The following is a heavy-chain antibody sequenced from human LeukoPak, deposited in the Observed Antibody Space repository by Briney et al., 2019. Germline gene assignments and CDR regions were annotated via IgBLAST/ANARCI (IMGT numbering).Heavy chain of an antibody. CDR3: AKDPGYYYDSSGYSDY. Sequence: GGSLRLSCAASGFTFSSYAMSWVRQAPGKGLEWVSAISGSGGSTYYADSVKGRFTISRDNSKNTLYLQMNSLRAEDTAVYYCAKDPGYYYDSSGYSDYWGQGTLVTVSS. D-gene: IGHD3-22*01. CDR1: GFTFSSYA. J-gene: IGHJ4*02. V-gene: IGHV3-23*01. CDR2: ISGSGGST.